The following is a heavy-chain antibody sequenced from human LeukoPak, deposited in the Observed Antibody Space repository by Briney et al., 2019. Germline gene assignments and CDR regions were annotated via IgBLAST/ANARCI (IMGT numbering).Heavy chain of an antibody. V-gene: IGHV1-69*13. D-gene: IGHD2-2*01. CDR3: ARDQTDCSSNSCHNFHYGMDV. CDR1: GGTFSSYA. J-gene: IGHJ6*02. Sequence: GASVKVSCKASGGTFSSYAISRVRQATGQGLEWMGGIIPIFGTANYAQKFQGRVTITADESTSTAYMEVGSLRSEDTAVYYCARDQTDCSSNSCHNFHYGMDVWGQGTTVTVSS. CDR2: IIPIFGTA.